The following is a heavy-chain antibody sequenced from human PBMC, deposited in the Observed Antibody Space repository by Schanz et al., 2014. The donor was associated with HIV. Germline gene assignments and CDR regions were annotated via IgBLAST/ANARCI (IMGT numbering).Heavy chain of an antibody. CDR2: IYYSGNT. V-gene: IGHV4-31*03. CDR3: ARTPYYFDY. Sequence: QVQLQESGPGLVKPSETLSLTCTVSGGSIISGDYYWTWIRQHPGKGLEWIGYIYYSGNTHYNPSLKSRVPISVDTSKTQFSLRLNSVTAADTAVYYCARTPYYFDYWGQGTLVTVSS. J-gene: IGHJ4*02. CDR1: GGSIISGDYY.